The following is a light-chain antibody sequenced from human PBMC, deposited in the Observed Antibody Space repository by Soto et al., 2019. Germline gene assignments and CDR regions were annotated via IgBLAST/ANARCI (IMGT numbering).Light chain of an antibody. CDR3: HQYNNWPPLT. V-gene: IGKV3-15*01. J-gene: IGKJ4*01. CDR1: QSVSNY. CDR2: GAS. Sequence: EIVLTQSPATLSLSPGERATLSCRASQSVSNYLAWYQQKFGQAPRLLIYGASTRATGIPARFSGSGSGTEFTLTISSLQSEDFAVYYCHQYNNWPPLTFGGGTKVEIK.